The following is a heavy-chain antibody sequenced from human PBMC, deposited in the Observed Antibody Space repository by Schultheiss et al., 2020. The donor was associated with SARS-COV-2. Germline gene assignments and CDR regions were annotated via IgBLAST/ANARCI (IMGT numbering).Heavy chain of an antibody. D-gene: IGHD2-15*01. Sequence: SETLSLTCTVSGGSISSGDYYWSWIRQPPGKGLEWIGYIYYSGSTYYNPSLKSRVTISVDTSKNQFSLKLSSVTAADTAVYYCARKYCSGDTCPDDYWGQGTLVTVPQ. CDR3: ARKYCSGDTCPDDY. V-gene: IGHV4-30-4*01. J-gene: IGHJ4*02. CDR1: GGSISSGDYY. CDR2: IYYSGST.